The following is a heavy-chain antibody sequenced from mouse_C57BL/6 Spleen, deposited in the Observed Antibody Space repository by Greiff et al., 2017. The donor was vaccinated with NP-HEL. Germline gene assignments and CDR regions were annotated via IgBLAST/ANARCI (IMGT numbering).Heavy chain of an antibody. Sequence: DVMLVESGGGLVKPGGSLKLSCAASGFTFSDYGMHWVRRAPEKGLEWVAYISSGSSTIYYADTVKGRFTISRDNAKNTLFLQMTSLRSEDTAMYYCARRWLGAMDYWGQGTSVTVSS. D-gene: IGHD1-1*02. CDR2: ISSGSSTI. CDR1: GFTFSDYG. J-gene: IGHJ4*01. V-gene: IGHV5-17*01. CDR3: ARRWLGAMDY.